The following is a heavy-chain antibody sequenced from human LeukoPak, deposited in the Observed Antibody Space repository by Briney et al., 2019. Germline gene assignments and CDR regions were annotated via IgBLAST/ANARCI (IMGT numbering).Heavy chain of an antibody. CDR2: IYYSGNT. V-gene: IGHV4-59*08. J-gene: IGHJ4*02. D-gene: IGHD1-1*01. CDR3: AKGLLRAYVSGDDY. Sequence: PSETLSLTCTVSGGSISGYYWSWIRQAPGKGLEWIGDIYYSGNTNYNPSLTSGVIMSVDTSKNQFSLKLSSVTAADRAVYYCAKGLLRAYVSGDDYWGQGTLVTVSS. CDR1: GGSISGYY.